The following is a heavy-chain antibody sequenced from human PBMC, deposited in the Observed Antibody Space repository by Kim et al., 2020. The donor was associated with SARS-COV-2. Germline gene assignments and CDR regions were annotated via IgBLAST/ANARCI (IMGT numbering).Heavy chain of an antibody. CDR1: GGSINTAGYY. CDR2: ISYSGSA. Sequence: SETLSLTCTVSGGSINTAGYYWSWIRHLPEKGLEWIGYISYSGSAYYNPSLKSRVTISIDTSTNPFSLKLSSVTAAATAVCFCARHFDYFGSGYYSDYWGRGTLVTVAS. J-gene: IGHJ4*03. CDR3: ARHFDYFGSGYYSDY. D-gene: IGHD3-10*01. V-gene: IGHV4-31*03.